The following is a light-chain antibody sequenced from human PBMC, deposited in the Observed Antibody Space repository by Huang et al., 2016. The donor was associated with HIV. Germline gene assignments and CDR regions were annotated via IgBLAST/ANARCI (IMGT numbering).Light chain of an antibody. Sequence: VLTQSPGSVSVSLGDRVTVSCRASQSVDSGYLAWYLQKAGQAPRLLVYGTSSRASGIPSRCGGSGSGTEFTLTISRLEPEDFGVYYCHQYGSSKATFGQGTKVDI. CDR1: QSVDSGY. J-gene: IGKJ1*01. CDR3: HQYGSSKAT. V-gene: IGKV3-20*01. CDR2: GTS.